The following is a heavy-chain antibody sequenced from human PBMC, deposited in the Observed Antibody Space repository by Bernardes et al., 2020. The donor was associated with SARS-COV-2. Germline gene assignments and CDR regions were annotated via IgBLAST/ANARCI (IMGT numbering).Heavy chain of an antibody. CDR1: GGSISSGGYY. Sequence: SETLSLTCTVSGGSISSGGYYWSWIRQHPGKGLEWIGYIYYSGSTYYNPSLKSRVTITVDTSKNQFSLKLSSVTAADTAVYYCARVLLYGGGIDYWGQGTLVTVSS. V-gene: IGHV4-31*03. D-gene: IGHD4-17*01. J-gene: IGHJ4*02. CDR2: IYYSGST. CDR3: ARVLLYGGGIDY.